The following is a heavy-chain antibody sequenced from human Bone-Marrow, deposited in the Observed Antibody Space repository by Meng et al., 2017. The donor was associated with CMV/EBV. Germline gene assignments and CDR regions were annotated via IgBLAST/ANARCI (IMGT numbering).Heavy chain of an antibody. CDR2: IDWDDDK. Sequence: SGPTLVKPAQALTLTCTFSGFFLSTSGMCVSWVRQPPGKALEWLAPIDWDDDKYYNTSPKTRLTICKDNSKNQVVLTMTNMDPVHTATYYYARTGLGFWSGYWAYYYYYGMDVWGQGTTVTVSS. D-gene: IGHD3-3*01. CDR1: GFFLSTSGMC. CDR3: ARTGLGFWSGYWAYYYYYGMDV. J-gene: IGHJ6*02. V-gene: IGHV2-70*20.